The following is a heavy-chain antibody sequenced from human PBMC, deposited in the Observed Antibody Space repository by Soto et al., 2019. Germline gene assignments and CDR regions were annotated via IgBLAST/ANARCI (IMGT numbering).Heavy chain of an antibody. CDR1: GFTFSSYS. V-gene: IGHV3-21*01. CDR3: ARAKETGLYDAFDV. J-gene: IGHJ3*01. Sequence: EVQVVESGGGLVKPGGSLRLSCAASGFTFSSYSMNWVRQAPGKGLEWVSSISASSSYIYYADSLKGRFTISRDNAKNSLDLQMNRLRVEDTAVYYCARAKETGLYDAFDVWGQGTMVTVSS. D-gene: IGHD7-27*01. CDR2: ISASSSYI.